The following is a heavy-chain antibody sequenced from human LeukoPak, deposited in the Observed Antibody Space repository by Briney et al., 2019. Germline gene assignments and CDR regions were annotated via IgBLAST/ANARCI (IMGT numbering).Heavy chain of an antibody. Sequence: PSETLSLTCTVSGASISSTTYYWGWIRQPPRKGLEWIASIYYSGSTYYNPSLKSRVTISVDTSKNQFSLKLSSVTAADTAVYYCARQGGPFDYWGQGTLVTVSS. CDR3: ARQGGPFDY. V-gene: IGHV4-39*01. D-gene: IGHD3-16*01. J-gene: IGHJ4*02. CDR2: IYYSGST. CDR1: GASISSTTYY.